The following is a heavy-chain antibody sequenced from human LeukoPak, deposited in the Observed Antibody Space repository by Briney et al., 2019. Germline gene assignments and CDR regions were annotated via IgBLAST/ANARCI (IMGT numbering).Heavy chain of an antibody. CDR2: ISAYNGNT. J-gene: IGHJ4*02. CDR1: GYTFTSYG. V-gene: IGHV1-18*01. CDR3: ARGPYCSSTSCYFFLYFDY. D-gene: IGHD2-2*01. Sequence: ASVKVPCKASGYTFTSYGISWVRQAPGQGLEWMGWISAYNGNTNYAQKLQGRVTMTTDTSTSTAYMELRSLRSDDTAVYYCARGPYCSSTSCYFFLYFDYWGQGTLVTVSS.